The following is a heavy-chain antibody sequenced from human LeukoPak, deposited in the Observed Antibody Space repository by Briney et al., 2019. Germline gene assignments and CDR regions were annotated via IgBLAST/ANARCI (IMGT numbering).Heavy chain of an antibody. V-gene: IGHV4-34*01. CDR3: ARGPRSYTGAYMDV. Sequence: PSETLSLTCAVYGGSFSGYYWSWIRQPPGKGLEWIGEINHIGSTNYNPSLKSRGTISVDTSKNQFSLKLSSVTAAATAVYYCARGPRSYTGAYMDVWGKGTTVTVSS. CDR1: GGSFSGYY. CDR2: INHIGST. D-gene: IGHD3-10*01. J-gene: IGHJ6*03.